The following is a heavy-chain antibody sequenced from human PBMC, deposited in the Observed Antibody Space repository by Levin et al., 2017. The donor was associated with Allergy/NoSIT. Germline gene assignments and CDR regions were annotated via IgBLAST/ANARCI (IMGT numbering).Heavy chain of an antibody. Sequence: SETLSLTCTVSGGSISSGGYYWSWIRQHPGKGLEWIGYIYYSGSTYYNPSLKSRVTISVDTSKNQFSLKLSSVTAADTAVYYCARVDTYSSSPNWYFDLWGRGTLVTVSS. J-gene: IGHJ2*01. V-gene: IGHV4-31*03. D-gene: IGHD6-6*01. CDR1: GGSISSGGYY. CDR3: ARVDTYSSSPNWYFDL. CDR2: IYYSGST.